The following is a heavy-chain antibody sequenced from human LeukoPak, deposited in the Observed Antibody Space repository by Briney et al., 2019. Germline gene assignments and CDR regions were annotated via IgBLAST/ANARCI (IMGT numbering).Heavy chain of an antibody. V-gene: IGHV4-34*01. J-gene: IGHJ4*02. CDR1: GGSFSGFY. D-gene: IGHD5-18*01. CDR2: INHRGVT. Sequence: SETLSLICDVSGGSFSGFYWAWIRQPPGKGLEWIGEINHRGVTNYNPSLRSRLTMSVDTPKNQFSLKVHSVTAADTAVYYCARGGYRYGYNLWGQGTLVTVSS. CDR3: ARGGYRYGYNL.